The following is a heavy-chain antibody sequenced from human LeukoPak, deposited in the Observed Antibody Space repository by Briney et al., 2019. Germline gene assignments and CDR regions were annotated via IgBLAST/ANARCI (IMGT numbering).Heavy chain of an antibody. V-gene: IGHV4-31*03. D-gene: IGHD4-17*01. CDR2: IYNSGST. CDR1: GGSISSGDCY. CDR3: ATERDYGDRFFDY. Sequence: PSETLSLTCTVSGGSISSGDCYWSWIRQHPGKGLEWIGYIYNSGSTYYNPSLKSRVTISVDTSKNQFSLKLNSVTAADTAVYFCATERDYGDRFFDYWGQGTLVTVSS. J-gene: IGHJ4*02.